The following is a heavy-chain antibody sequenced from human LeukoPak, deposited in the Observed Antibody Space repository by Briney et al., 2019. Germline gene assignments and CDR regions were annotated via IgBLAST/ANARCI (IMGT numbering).Heavy chain of an antibody. Sequence: SETLSLTCTVSGYSISSGYYWGWIRQPPGKGLEWIGNIYHSGSTYYSPSLNSRVTISVDTSKNQFSLKLSSVTAADTAVYYCATANSGSYLHYFDYWGQGTLVTVSS. V-gene: IGHV4-38-2*02. J-gene: IGHJ4*02. CDR1: GYSISSGYY. D-gene: IGHD1-26*01. CDR3: ATANSGSYLHYFDY. CDR2: IYHSGST.